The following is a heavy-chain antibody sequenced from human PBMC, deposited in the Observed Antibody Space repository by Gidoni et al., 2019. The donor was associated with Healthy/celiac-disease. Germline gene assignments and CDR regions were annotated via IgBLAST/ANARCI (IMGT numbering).Heavy chain of an antibody. D-gene: IGHD3-9*01. J-gene: IGHJ3*02. CDR2: IRSKAYGGKT. CDR3: TREGPHSTPFDWDRPGVTPTPGIAAFDI. V-gene: IGHV3-49*03. Sequence: EVQLVESGGGWVQPGRSLRLSCTAAGFTFGDYAMCWFRKAPGKGLERVGFIRSKAYGGKTEYAASVKGRCTSSRDDSKSIAYLQMNSLKTEDTAVYYCTREGPHSTPFDWDRPGVTPTPGIAAFDIWGQGTMVTVSS. CDR1: GFTFGDYA.